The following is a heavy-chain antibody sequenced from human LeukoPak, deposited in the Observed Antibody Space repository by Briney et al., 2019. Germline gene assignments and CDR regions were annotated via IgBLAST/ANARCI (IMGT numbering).Heavy chain of an antibody. Sequence: PGRSLRLSCAASGFTFSSYGMHWVRQAPGKGLEWVAVIWYDRSIKYYADSVKGRFTISRDNSENTLYLQMNSLRAEDTAVYYCARLEEDSRGSPIDYWGQGTLVTVSS. CDR2: IWYDRSIK. D-gene: IGHD3-22*01. V-gene: IGHV3-33*01. CDR3: ARLEEDSRGSPIDY. CDR1: GFTFSSYG. J-gene: IGHJ4*02.